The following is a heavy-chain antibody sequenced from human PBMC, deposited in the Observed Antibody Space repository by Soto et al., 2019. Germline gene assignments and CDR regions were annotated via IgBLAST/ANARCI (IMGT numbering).Heavy chain of an antibody. CDR3: AKSVGAQDYYYYGMDV. J-gene: IGHJ6*02. V-gene: IGHV3-23*01. Sequence: AGGSLRLSCAASGFTFSSYAMSWVRQAPGKGLEWVSAISGSGGSTYYADSVKGRFTISRDNSKNTLYLQMNSLRAEDTAVYYCAKSVGAQDYYYYGMDVWGQGTTVTVSS. D-gene: IGHD1-26*01. CDR1: GFTFSSYA. CDR2: ISGSGGST.